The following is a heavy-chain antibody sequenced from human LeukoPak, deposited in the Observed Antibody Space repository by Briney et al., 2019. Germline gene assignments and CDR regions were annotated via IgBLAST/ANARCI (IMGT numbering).Heavy chain of an antibody. V-gene: IGHV4-39*07. Sequence: SETLSLTCTVSGGSISSSSYYWGWIRQPPGKGLEWIGSIYYSGSTYYNPSLKSRVTMSVDTSKNQFSLKLSSVTAADTAVYYCARTYYDFWSGPNWFDPWGQGTLVTVSS. J-gene: IGHJ5*02. CDR2: IYYSGST. CDR1: GGSISSSSYY. D-gene: IGHD3-3*01. CDR3: ARTYYDFWSGPNWFDP.